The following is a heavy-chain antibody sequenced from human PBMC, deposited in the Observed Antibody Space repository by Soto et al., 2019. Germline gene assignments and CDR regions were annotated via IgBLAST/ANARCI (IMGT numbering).Heavy chain of an antibody. CDR3: ARTLKASGYGEFYYYYGIDV. CDR1: GYSISSSHW. CDR2: IYYSGNT. D-gene: IGHD3-10*01. J-gene: IGHJ6*02. V-gene: IGHV4-28*01. Sequence: KPSETLSLTCAVSGYSISSSHWWGWIRQPPGKGLEWIGYIYYSGNTYYNPSLKSRVTMSVDTSLKQFSLKLSSMTAADTAVYYCARTLKASGYGEFYYYYGIDVWGQGTTVTVSS.